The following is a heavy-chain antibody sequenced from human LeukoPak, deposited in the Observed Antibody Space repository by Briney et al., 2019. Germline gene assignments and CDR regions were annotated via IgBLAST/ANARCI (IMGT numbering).Heavy chain of an antibody. D-gene: IGHD3-22*01. J-gene: IGHJ4*02. CDR2: IIPIFGTA. V-gene: IGHV1-69*05. Sequence: SVKVSCMASGGTFSSYAISWVRQAPGQGLEWMGRIIPIFGTANYAQKFQGRVTITTDESTSTAYMELSSLRSEDTAVYYCASSYVSYYDSSGYEVPIDYWGQGTLVTVSS. CDR3: ASSYVSYYDSSGYEVPIDY. CDR1: GGTFSSYA.